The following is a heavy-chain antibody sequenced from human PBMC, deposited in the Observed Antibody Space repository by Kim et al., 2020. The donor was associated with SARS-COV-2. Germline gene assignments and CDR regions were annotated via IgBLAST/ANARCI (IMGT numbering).Heavy chain of an antibody. J-gene: IGHJ4*02. CDR1: GGTFSSYA. Sequence: SVKVSCKASGGTFSSYAISWVRQAPGQGLEWMGRIIPILGIANYAQKFQGRVTITADKSTSTAYMELSSLRSEDTAVYYCAPDCSSTSCQGTAIPIWGQGSQVTVPS. CDR3: APDCSSTSCQGTAIPI. D-gene: IGHD2-2*01. CDR2: IIPILGIA. V-gene: IGHV1-69*04.